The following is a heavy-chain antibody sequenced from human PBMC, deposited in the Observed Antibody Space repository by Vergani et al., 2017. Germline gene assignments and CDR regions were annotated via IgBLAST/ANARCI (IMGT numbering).Heavy chain of an antibody. CDR3: ATKSCGTPGCQIGYFRE. J-gene: IGHJ1*01. Sequence: QVHLVESGGGVVQPGRSLRLSCVVSGFTSRYYGMHWVRQAPGKGLEWVAVISYDGTQKYYADSVKGRFTISRDNSKSTLYLQMNSLRTEDTAVYYCATKSCGTPGCQIGYFREWGQGTLLTVSS. V-gene: IGHV3-30*03. CDR2: ISYDGTQK. CDR1: GFTSRYYG. D-gene: IGHD1-1*01.